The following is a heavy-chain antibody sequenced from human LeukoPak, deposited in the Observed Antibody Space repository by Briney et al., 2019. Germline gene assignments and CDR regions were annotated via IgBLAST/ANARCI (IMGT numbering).Heavy chain of an antibody. V-gene: IGHV3-23*01. Sequence: GGTLRLSCAASGFTFSSYGMSWVRQAPGKGLEWVSAISGSGGSTYYADSVKGRFTISRDNSKNTLYLQMNSLRAEDTAVYYCAKDISTFSVSWSWASNNLFDYWGQGTLVTVSS. CDR1: GFTFSSYG. J-gene: IGHJ4*02. CDR2: ISGSGGST. CDR3: AKDISTFSVSWSWASNNLFDY. D-gene: IGHD2/OR15-2a*01.